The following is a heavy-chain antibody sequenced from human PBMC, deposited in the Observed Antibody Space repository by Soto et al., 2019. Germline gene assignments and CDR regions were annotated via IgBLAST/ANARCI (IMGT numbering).Heavy chain of an antibody. V-gene: IGHV1-69*13. Sequence: SVKCPCKASGGTFSSYAISWVRQAPGQGLEWMGGIIPIFGTANYAQKFQGRVTITADESTSTAYMELSSLRSEDTAVYYCARVDSTFEYYFDYWGQGTLVTVSS. CDR2: IIPIFGTA. D-gene: IGHD2-2*03. CDR3: ARVDSTFEYYFDY. CDR1: GGTFSSYA. J-gene: IGHJ4*02.